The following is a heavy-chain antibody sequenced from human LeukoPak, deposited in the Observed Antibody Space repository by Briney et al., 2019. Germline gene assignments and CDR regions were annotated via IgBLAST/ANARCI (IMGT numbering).Heavy chain of an antibody. V-gene: IGHV3-23*01. J-gene: IGHJ4*02. CDR1: GFTFSSYA. CDR3: AKDSYDSSGSRYDF. Sequence: GGSLRLSCTASGFTFSSYAMSWVRQAPGVGLEWVSAISGGGGSTWYVDSVKGRFTISRDNSKNTLYMQMNSLRAEDTAVYYRAKDSYDSSGSRYDFWGQGTLVTVSS. D-gene: IGHD3-22*01. CDR2: ISGGGGST.